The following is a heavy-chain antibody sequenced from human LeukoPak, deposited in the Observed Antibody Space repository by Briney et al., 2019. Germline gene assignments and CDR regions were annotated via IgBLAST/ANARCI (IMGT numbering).Heavy chain of an antibody. Sequence: SETLSLTSTVSGGSISSYYWSWIRQPAGKGLEWIGRIYTSGSTNYNPSLKSRVTMSVDTSKNQFSLKLSSVTAADTAVYYCASDREDYYDSSGYGSWGQGTLVTVSS. V-gene: IGHV4-4*07. CDR2: IYTSGST. D-gene: IGHD3-22*01. CDR3: ASDREDYYDSSGYGS. CDR1: GGSISSYY. J-gene: IGHJ4*02.